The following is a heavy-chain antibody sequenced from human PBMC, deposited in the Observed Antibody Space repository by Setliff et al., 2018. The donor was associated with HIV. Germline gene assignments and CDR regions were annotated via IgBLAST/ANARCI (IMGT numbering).Heavy chain of an antibody. CDR3: ARDPYGITTRDWYFDL. CDR2: IYYRGST. V-gene: IGHV4-39*07. D-gene: IGHD3-10*01. Sequence: PSETLSLTCTVSGGSISSSSYYWGWIRQPPGKGLQWIGSIYYRGSTYYNPSLKSRVTISVDTSKNQFSLKLSSVTAADTAVYYYARDPYGITTRDWYFDLWGRGTLVTVSS. CDR1: GGSISSSSYY. J-gene: IGHJ2*01.